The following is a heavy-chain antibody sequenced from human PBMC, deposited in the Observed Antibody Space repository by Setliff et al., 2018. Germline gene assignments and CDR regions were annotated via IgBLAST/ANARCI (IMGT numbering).Heavy chain of an antibody. CDR3: ARRVYYYGSGSGSGMDV. CDR1: GYTFTSYG. Sequence: ASVKVSCKASGYTFTSYGISWVRQAPGQGLEWMGWISAYNGNTNCAQKLQDRVTMTTDTSTSTAYMELRSLRSDDTAVYYCARRVYYYGSGSGSGMDVWGQGTTVTVSS. V-gene: IGHV1-18*01. D-gene: IGHD3-10*01. CDR2: ISAYNGNT. J-gene: IGHJ6*02.